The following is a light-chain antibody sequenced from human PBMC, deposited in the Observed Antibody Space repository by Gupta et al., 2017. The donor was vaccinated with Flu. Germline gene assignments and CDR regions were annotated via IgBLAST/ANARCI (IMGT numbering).Light chain of an antibody. CDR1: SLRNSY. CDR3: YYRANTDDHHLV. Sequence: SSELTQDPAVSVALGQTVRITCQGDSLRNSYASWYQQKPGPDHALGIVVINSRPSGIPDRFAFSSSRDTDASTLTGAQAEDEADDEYYYRANTDDHHLVFGGGTKLTVL. CDR2: VIN. J-gene: IGLJ2*01. V-gene: IGLV3-19*01.